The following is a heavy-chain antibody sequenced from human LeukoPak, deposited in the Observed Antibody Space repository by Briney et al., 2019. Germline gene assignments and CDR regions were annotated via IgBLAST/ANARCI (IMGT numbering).Heavy chain of an antibody. CDR2: IYPGDSDT. Sequence: PGESLKISCKGSGYSFTSYWIGWVRQMPGKGLEWMGIIYPGDSDTRYSPSFQGQVTISADKSISPAYLRWSSLKASDTAMYYCARHSPYSSSWPDYWGQGTLVTVSS. CDR1: GYSFTSYW. J-gene: IGHJ4*02. CDR3: ARHSPYSSSWPDY. D-gene: IGHD6-13*01. V-gene: IGHV5-51*01.